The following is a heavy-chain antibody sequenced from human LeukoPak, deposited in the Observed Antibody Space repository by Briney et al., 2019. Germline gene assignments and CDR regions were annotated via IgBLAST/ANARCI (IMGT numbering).Heavy chain of an antibody. CDR3: ARSDHIAARGAQYFQH. D-gene: IGHD6-6*01. Sequence: SETLSLTCTVSGGSISSGSYYWSWIRQPAGKGLEWIGRIYTSGSTNYNPSLKSRVTISVDTSKNQFSLKLSSVTAADTAVYYCARSDHIAARGAQYFQHWGQGTLVTVSS. V-gene: IGHV4-61*02. J-gene: IGHJ1*01. CDR2: IYTSGST. CDR1: GGSISSGSYY.